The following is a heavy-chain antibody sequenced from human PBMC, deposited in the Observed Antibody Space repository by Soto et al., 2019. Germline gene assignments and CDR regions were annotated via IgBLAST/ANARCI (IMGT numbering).Heavy chain of an antibody. V-gene: IGHV3-48*03. CDR2: IGASGGPI. CDR1: GFTLSTYE. D-gene: IGHD2-21*02. J-gene: IGHJ4*02. Sequence: EVQLVESGGDLVQPGGSLRLSCAASGFTLSTYEINWVRQAPGQGLEWVSYIGASGGPIYYADSVRGRFTISRDSAKNSVLLQMNSLRAEDTAVYYCAREDINCGGDGLSLWGQGTLVTVSS. CDR3: AREDINCGGDGLSL.